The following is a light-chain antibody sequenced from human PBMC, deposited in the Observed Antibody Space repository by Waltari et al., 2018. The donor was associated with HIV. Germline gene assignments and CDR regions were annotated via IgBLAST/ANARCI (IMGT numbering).Light chain of an antibody. CDR1: SSNVGSKP. CDR3: VAWDDSLSGYV. Sequence: QSVLTQPPSASGTLGQRVTISCPGSSSNVGSKPVYWFQQVPGTTPKLLIYRDSQRRSGIPDRCSGSKSGAAASLTISGLRSEDEADYYCVAWDDSLSGYVFGTGTRVSVL. J-gene: IGLJ1*01. CDR2: RDS. V-gene: IGLV1-47*01.